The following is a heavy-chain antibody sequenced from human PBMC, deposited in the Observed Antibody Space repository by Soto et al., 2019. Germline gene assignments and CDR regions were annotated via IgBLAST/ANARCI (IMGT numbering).Heavy chain of an antibody. J-gene: IGHJ3*02. D-gene: IGHD2-8*01. CDR1: GGSISSSSYY. CDR2: IYYSGST. Sequence: SETLSLTCTVSGGSISSSSYYWGWIRQPPGKGLEWIGSIYYSGSTYYNPSLKSRVTISVDTSKNQFSLKLSSVTAADTAVYYCARPYCTNGVCYGDNASDIWGQGTMVTVSS. CDR3: ARPYCTNGVCYGDNASDI. V-gene: IGHV4-39*01.